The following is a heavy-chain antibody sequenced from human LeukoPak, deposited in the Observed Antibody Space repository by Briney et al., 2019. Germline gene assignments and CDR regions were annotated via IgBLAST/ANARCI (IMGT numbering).Heavy chain of an antibody. CDR2: ISGSGGST. Sequence: GGSLRLSCAASGFTFSSYAMSWVRQAPGKGLEWVSSISGSGGSTYYADSVKGRFTISRDNSKNTLYLQMNSLRAEDTAVYYCAKGFDYAVWYYFDYWGQGTLVTVSS. J-gene: IGHJ4*02. CDR3: AKGFDYAVWYYFDY. D-gene: IGHD4-17*01. CDR1: GFTFSSYA. V-gene: IGHV3-23*01.